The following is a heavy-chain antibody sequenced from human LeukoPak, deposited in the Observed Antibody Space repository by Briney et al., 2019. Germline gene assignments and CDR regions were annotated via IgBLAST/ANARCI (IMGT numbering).Heavy chain of an antibody. V-gene: IGHV4-34*01. J-gene: IGHJ5*02. CDR3: ARGGSRPGIAAARARKRGKQEEMRFDP. D-gene: IGHD6-13*01. CDR2: INHSGST. Sequence: SETLSLTCAVYGGSFSAYYWSWIRQPPGKGLEWIGEINHSGSTNYNPSLKSRVTISVDTSKNQFSLKLSSVTAADTAVYYCARGGSRPGIAAARARKRGKQEEMRFDPWGQGTLVTVSS. CDR1: GGSFSAYY.